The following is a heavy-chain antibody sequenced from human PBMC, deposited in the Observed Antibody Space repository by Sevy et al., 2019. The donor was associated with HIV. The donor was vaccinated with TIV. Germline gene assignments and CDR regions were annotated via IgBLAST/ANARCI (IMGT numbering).Heavy chain of an antibody. J-gene: IGHJ6*02. V-gene: IGHV4-59*02. CDR2: IYYSGST. Sequence: SETLSLTCTVSGGPVSSYFWSWIRQPPGKGLEWIGYIYYSGSTDYNPSLKSRVTISLDTSKNQFSLKLSSVTAADTAVYYCARESPYIAAAGKYYYYNGMDVWGQGTTVTVSS. D-gene: IGHD6-13*01. CDR1: GGPVSSYF. CDR3: ARESPYIAAAGKYYYYNGMDV.